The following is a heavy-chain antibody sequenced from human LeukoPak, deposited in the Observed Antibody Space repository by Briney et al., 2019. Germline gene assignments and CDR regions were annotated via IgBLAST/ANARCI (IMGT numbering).Heavy chain of an antibody. CDR1: GFTFSNYW. CDR3: ARARYDYRLPVDP. D-gene: IGHD5-12*01. CDR2: IRNDGTST. Sequence: PGGSLRLSCAASGFTFSNYWMPWVRQAPGKGLVWVSHIRNDGTSTSYADSVKGRFTISRDNAKNTLYLQMNSLRDDDTAVYYCARARYDYRLPVDPWGQGTLVTVSS. J-gene: IGHJ5*02. V-gene: IGHV3-74*01.